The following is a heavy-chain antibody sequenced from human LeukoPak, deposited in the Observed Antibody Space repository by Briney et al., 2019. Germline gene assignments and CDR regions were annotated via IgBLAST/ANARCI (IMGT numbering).Heavy chain of an antibody. CDR1: GFTFNTYW. V-gene: IGHV3-74*01. CDR3: ARSGRGGAFDI. Sequence: GGSLRLSCAASGFTFNTYWMHWVRHGPGKGLVWVSRIYSDGSRTTYADSVRGRFTISGDNAKNTVYLQMNSLRAEDTAMYYCARSGRGGAFDIWGQGTMVTVSS. J-gene: IGHJ3*02. D-gene: IGHD1-26*01. CDR2: IYSDGSRT.